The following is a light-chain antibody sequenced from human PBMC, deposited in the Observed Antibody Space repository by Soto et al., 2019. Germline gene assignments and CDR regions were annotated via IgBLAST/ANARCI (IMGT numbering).Light chain of an antibody. CDR3: QTWGTGIQDVV. CDR2: LNSDGSH. CDR1: SGHSSYA. V-gene: IGLV4-69*01. Sequence: QLVLTQSPSASASLGASVKLTCTLSSGHSSYAIAWHQQQPEKGPRYLMKLNSDGSHSKGDGIPDRFSGSSSGAERYLTISSIQSEDEADYYCQTWGTGIQDVVFGGGTKLTVL. J-gene: IGLJ2*01.